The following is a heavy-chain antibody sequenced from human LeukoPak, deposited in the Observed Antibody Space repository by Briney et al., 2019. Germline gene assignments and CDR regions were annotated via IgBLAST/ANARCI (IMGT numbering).Heavy chain of an antibody. CDR2: INPNSGGT. CDR1: GYTFTGYY. Sequence: GASVTVSCKASGYTFTGYYMHWVRQVPGQGLEWMGWINPNSGGTNYAQKFQGRVTMTRDTSISTAYMELSRLRSDDTAVYYCARGNVDTAMANYWGQGTLVTVSS. CDR3: ARGNVDTAMANY. D-gene: IGHD5-18*01. J-gene: IGHJ4*02. V-gene: IGHV1-2*02.